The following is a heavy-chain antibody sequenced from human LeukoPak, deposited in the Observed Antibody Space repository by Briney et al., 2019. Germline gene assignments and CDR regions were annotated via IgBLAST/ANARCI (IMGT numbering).Heavy chain of an antibody. Sequence: PSETLSLTCTVSGGSISSYYWSWIRQPPGKGLEWIGYIYYSGSTNYNPSLKSRVTISVDTSKNQFSLKLSSVTAADTAVYYCARRRHYYDSSGYRGDFDYWGQGTLVTVSS. J-gene: IGHJ4*02. V-gene: IGHV4-59*08. CDR3: ARRRHYYDSSGYRGDFDY. D-gene: IGHD3-22*01. CDR2: IYYSGST. CDR1: GGSISSYY.